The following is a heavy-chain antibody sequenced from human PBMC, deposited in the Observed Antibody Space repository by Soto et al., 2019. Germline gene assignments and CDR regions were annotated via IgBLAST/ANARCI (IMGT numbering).Heavy chain of an antibody. CDR2: IYYSGST. CDR1: GGSISSSSYY. Sequence: SETLSLTCTVSGGSISSSSYYWGWIRQPPGKGLEWIGSIYYSGSTYYNPSLKSRVTISVDTSKNQFSLKLSSVTAADTAVYYCASHLDYGNRYNWFDPWGQGTLVTVAS. V-gene: IGHV4-39*01. J-gene: IGHJ5*02. CDR3: ASHLDYGNRYNWFDP. D-gene: IGHD4-17*01.